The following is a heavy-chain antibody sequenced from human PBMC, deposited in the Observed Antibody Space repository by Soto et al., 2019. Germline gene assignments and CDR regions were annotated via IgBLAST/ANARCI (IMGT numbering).Heavy chain of an antibody. CDR3: ASIHTHAYSNYGKNYMDV. V-gene: IGHV4-31*03. J-gene: IGHJ6*03. Sequence: QVQLQESGPGLVKPSQTLSLTCTVSGGSISSGGYYWSWIRQHPGKGLEWIGYIYYSGSTYYNPSLKSRVTISVDTSKNQFSLKLSSVTAADTVVYYCASIHTHAYSNYGKNYMDVWGKGTTVTVSS. CDR1: GGSISSGGYY. CDR2: IYYSGST. D-gene: IGHD4-4*01.